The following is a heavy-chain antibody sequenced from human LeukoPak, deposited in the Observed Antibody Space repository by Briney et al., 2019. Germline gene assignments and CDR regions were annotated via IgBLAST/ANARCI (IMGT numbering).Heavy chain of an antibody. Sequence: GGSLRLSCAASGFTFSSYAMSWVRQAPGKGLEWVSAISGSGGSTYYADSVKGRFTISRDNSKNTLYLQMNSLRAEDTAVYYCAKSYYYGSGSYHPYDYWGQGTLVTVSS. V-gene: IGHV3-23*01. D-gene: IGHD3-10*01. CDR3: AKSYYYGSGSYHPYDY. CDR1: GFTFSSYA. J-gene: IGHJ4*02. CDR2: ISGSGGST.